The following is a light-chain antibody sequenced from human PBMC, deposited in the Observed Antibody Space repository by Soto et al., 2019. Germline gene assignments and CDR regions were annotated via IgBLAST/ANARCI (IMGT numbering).Light chain of an antibody. CDR3: LQHTSYPYT. CDR2: EIS. CDR1: QGVGNS. J-gene: IGKJ3*01. Sequence: DIQMTQSPSSLSASAGDRVTITCRASQGVGNSLDWYQQKPGKYPKRLIYEISSLQTGVTSRFSGTGSGTEFALTISSLHPEDFKTYYCLQHTSYPYTVGPGTNVDIK. V-gene: IGKV1-17*01.